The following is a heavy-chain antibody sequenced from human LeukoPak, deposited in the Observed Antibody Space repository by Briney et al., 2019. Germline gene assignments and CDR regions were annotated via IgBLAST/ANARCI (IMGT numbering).Heavy chain of an antibody. CDR1: GFTVSSTY. J-gene: IGHJ4*02. CDR2: IYSGGST. CDR3: ARDRSGDSTAYYTDY. V-gene: IGHV3-66*01. Sequence: GGSLRPSCAASGFTVSSTYMTWVRQAPGKGLEWASLIYSGGSTIYADSVKGRFTISRDNSKNTVYLQMNSLRAEDTAVYYCARDRSGDSTAYYTDYWGQGTLVTVSS. D-gene: IGHD3-22*01.